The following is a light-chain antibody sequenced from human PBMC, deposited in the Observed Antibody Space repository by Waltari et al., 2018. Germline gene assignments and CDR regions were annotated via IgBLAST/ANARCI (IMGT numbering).Light chain of an antibody. J-gene: IGLJ3*02. CDR3: AACDDSLNGPV. CDR1: SSNIGNNA. CDR2: YDD. V-gene: IGLV1-36*01. Sequence: QSVLTQPPSVSEAPRQRVTISCSGSSSNIGNNAVNWYQQPPGKAPKLLIYYDDLLPSGVSDRFSGSKSGTSASLAISGLQSEDEADYYCAACDDSLNGPVFGGGTKLTVL.